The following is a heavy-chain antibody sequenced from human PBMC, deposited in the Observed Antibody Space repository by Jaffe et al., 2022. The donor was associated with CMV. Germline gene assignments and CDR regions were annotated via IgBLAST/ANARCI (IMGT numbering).Heavy chain of an antibody. D-gene: IGHD3-10*01. CDR3: VTRINIDYFRRRSRGLGDYYGMDV. J-gene: IGHJ6*02. CDR2: ISSSSSTI. Sequence: EVQLVESGGGLLQPGGSLRLSCAASGFSFNACDMNWVRQAPGKGLEWISYISSSSSTIYYADSVKGRFTISRDNAKNSLYLQMNSLRDEDTAVYYCVTRINIDYFRRRSRGLGDYYGMDVWGPGTTVTVS. CDR1: GFSFNACD. V-gene: IGHV3-48*02.